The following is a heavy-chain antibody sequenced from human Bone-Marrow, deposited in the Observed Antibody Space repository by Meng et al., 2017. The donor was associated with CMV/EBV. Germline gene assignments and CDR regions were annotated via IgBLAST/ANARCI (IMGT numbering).Heavy chain of an antibody. V-gene: IGHV3-48*04. CDR3: ARAANYNYGMDV. Sequence: GESLKISCAASGFTFSSYGMHWVRQAPGKGLEWVSYISSSGSTIYYADSVKGRFTISRDNAKNSLYLQMNSLRAEDTAVYYCARAANYNYGMDVWGQGTTVTVSS. J-gene: IGHJ6*02. CDR1: GFTFSSYG. CDR2: ISSSGSTI. D-gene: IGHD6-25*01.